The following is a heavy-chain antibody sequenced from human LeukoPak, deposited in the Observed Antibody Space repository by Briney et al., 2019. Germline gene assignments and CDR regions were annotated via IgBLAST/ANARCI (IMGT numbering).Heavy chain of an antibody. CDR1: GGSISRSSYY. Sequence: SETLSLTCTVSGGSISRSSYYWGWIRQPPGTGLEWIGSIYYGGSSYYNPSLKSRVTISVDTSKNQFSLNLNSVTAADTAVYYCARHRGSGSYYDPHDCWGQGTLVTASS. D-gene: IGHD1-26*01. CDR3: ARHRGSGSYYDPHDC. V-gene: IGHV4-39*01. J-gene: IGHJ4*02. CDR2: IYYGGSS.